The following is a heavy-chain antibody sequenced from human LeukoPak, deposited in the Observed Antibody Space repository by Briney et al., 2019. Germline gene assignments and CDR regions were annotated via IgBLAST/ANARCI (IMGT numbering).Heavy chain of an antibody. D-gene: IGHD6-19*01. CDR3: AKGDSSGWTFDN. Sequence: GGSLRLSCAASGFTFRTYAMSWVRQDPGKGLEWVLGISGSGGRTYYVDSVKGRFTISRDNSNNMLYLQMNSMRAEDTALYYCAKGDSSGWTFDNWGQGTLVTVSS. CDR2: ISGSGGRT. CDR1: GFTFRTYA. V-gene: IGHV3-23*01. J-gene: IGHJ4*02.